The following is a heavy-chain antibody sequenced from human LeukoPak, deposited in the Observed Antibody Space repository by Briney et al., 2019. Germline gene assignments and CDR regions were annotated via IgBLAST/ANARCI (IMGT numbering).Heavy chain of an antibody. CDR2: INHSGST. CDR1: GGSFSGYY. Sequence: SETLSLTCAVYGGSFSGYYWSWIRQPPGKGLEWIGEINHSGSTNYNPSLKSRVTISVDTSKNQFSLKLSSVTAAGTAVYYCASLREQDFWSGSYGMDVWGQGTTVTVSS. D-gene: IGHD3-3*01. J-gene: IGHJ6*02. V-gene: IGHV4-34*01. CDR3: ASLREQDFWSGSYGMDV.